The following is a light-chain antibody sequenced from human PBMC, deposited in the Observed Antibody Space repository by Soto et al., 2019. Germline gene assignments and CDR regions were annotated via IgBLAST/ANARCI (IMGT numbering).Light chain of an antibody. CDR3: QQYNNWPKT. CDR1: QSVSSN. CDR2: GAS. V-gene: IGKV3-15*01. Sequence: EIVMTQSPATLSVSPGERATLSCRASQSVSSNLAWYQQKPGQAPRLHIYGASTRATGIPARFSGSGSGTEFTLTISSLQSEDFAVYYCQQYNNWPKTFGKGTKVEIK. J-gene: IGKJ1*01.